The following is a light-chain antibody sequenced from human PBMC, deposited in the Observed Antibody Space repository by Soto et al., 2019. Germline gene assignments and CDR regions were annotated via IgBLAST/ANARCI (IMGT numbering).Light chain of an antibody. CDR1: SSDVGGYNY. J-gene: IGLJ1*01. Sequence: QSALTQPASVSGSPGHRITISCTGSSSDVGGYNYVPWYQQLPGTAPKLLIYDVSNRPSGVPNRFSGSKSGNSASLTISGLQAEDEADYYCSSYNSSISTYVFGTGTKVTVL. V-gene: IGLV2-14*01. CDR3: SSYNSSISTYV. CDR2: DVS.